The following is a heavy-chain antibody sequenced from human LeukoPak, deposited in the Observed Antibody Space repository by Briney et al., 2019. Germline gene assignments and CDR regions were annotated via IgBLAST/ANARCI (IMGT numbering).Heavy chain of an antibody. D-gene: IGHD3-16*02. Sequence: PGGSLRLSCAASGFIFSSYSMNWVRQAPGKGLEWVSSISGSGGSTYYADSVKGRFTISRDNSKNTLYLQMNSLRAEDTAVYSCAKVLYRVTCFDYWGQGTLVTVSS. J-gene: IGHJ4*02. CDR3: AKVLYRVTCFDY. V-gene: IGHV3-23*01. CDR2: ISGSGGST. CDR1: GFIFSSYS.